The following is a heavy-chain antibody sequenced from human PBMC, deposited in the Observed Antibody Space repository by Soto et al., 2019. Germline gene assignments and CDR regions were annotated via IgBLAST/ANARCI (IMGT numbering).Heavy chain of an antibody. V-gene: IGHV1-18*01. CDR3: ARGRTRALDY. D-gene: IGHD1-7*01. CDR2: ISTYNGNP. Sequence: ASVKVSCKASGYIFTSQGISWVRQAPGQGLEWMGWISTYNGNPNYAQKLQGRVTMTTNTSTTTAFLGLRSLTSDDTAVYYCARGRTRALDYWGQGTPVTVSS. J-gene: IGHJ4*02. CDR1: GYIFTSQG.